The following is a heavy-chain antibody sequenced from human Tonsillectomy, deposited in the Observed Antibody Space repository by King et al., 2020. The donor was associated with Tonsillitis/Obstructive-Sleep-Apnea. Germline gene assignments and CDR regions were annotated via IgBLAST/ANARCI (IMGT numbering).Heavy chain of an antibody. CDR2: ISFDGSNK. Sequence: QVQLVESGGGVVQPGRSLRLSCAASGFTFSSYGMHWVRQAPGKGLEWVAVISFDGSNKYYADSVKGRFTISRDNSKNTLYLQMNSLRAEDTAMYYCAQDVTVLVVSVEPTADYGMAVWGQGTTVTVSS. CDR1: GFTFSSYG. V-gene: IGHV3-30*18. D-gene: IGHD2-8*01. J-gene: IGHJ6*02. CDR3: AQDVTVLVVSVEPTADYGMAV.